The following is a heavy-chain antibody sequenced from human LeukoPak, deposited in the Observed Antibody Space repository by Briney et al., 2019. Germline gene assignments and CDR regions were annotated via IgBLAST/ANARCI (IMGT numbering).Heavy chain of an antibody. V-gene: IGHV4-34*01. J-gene: IGHJ5*02. CDR3: ARGGGIQLWFVWFDP. D-gene: IGHD5-18*01. CDR2: INHSGST. CDR1: GGSFSGYY. Sequence: KPSETLSLTCAVYGGSFSGYYWSWIRQPPGKGLEWIGEINHSGSTNYNPSLKSRVTISVDTSKNQFSLKLSSVTAADTAVYYCARGGGIQLWFVWFDPWGQGTLVTVSS.